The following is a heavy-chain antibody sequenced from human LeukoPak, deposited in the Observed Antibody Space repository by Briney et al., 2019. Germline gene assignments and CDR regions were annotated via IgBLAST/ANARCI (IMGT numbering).Heavy chain of an antibody. CDR3: ARRRVTDYSYALDI. J-gene: IGHJ3*02. Sequence: SETLSLTCTVSGGSISSGSYYWSWIRQPAGKGLEWIGRIYTSGSTNYNPSLKSRATISVDTFKNQFSLKLSSVTAADTAVYYCARRRVTDYSYALDIWGQGTMVTVSS. CDR1: GGSISSGSYY. V-gene: IGHV4-61*02. D-gene: IGHD2-21*02. CDR2: IYTSGST.